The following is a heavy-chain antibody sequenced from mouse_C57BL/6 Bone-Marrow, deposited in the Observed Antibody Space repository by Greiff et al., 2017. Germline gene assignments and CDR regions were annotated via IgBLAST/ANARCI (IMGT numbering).Heavy chain of an antibody. J-gene: IGHJ2*01. Sequence: EVKLQESGAELVKPGASVKLSCTASGFNIKDYYMHWVKQRTEQGLEWIGRIDPEDGETKYAPKFQGKATITADTTSNTAYLQLSSLTSEDTAVYYCARSRAVVAPYYFDYWGQGTTLTVSS. D-gene: IGHD1-1*01. CDR3: ARSRAVVAPYYFDY. CDR2: IDPEDGET. V-gene: IGHV14-2*01. CDR1: GFNIKDYY.